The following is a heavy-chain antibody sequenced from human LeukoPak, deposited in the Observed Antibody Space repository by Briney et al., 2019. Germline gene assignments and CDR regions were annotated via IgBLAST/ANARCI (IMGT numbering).Heavy chain of an antibody. Sequence: PGGPLRLSCGASCFIFSCCAMSWLRQARGGRVEWVSAYSGSGGSTYYADSVKGRFTISRDNAKNTLYLQMNSLRAEDTAVYYCAKDSQRRTSHSYGMDVWGQGTTVTVSS. J-gene: IGHJ6*02. CDR2: YSGSGGST. CDR3: AKDSQRRTSHSYGMDV. V-gene: IGHV3-23*01. D-gene: IGHD2-2*01. CDR1: CFIFSCCA.